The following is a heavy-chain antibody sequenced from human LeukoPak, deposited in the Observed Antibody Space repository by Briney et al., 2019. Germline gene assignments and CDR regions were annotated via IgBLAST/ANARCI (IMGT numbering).Heavy chain of an antibody. CDR3: ARGTTAKYAGNWFDP. Sequence: SETLSLTCAVYGGSFSGDFWSWIRQSPGKGLEWIGEINHGGSTTYNPSLQSRVTMSVDTSTNQISLKLGSVTAADTAVYYCARGTTAKYAGNWFDPWGQGTLVTVSS. D-gene: IGHD4-17*01. V-gene: IGHV4-34*01. CDR2: INHGGST. CDR1: GGSFSGDF. J-gene: IGHJ5*02.